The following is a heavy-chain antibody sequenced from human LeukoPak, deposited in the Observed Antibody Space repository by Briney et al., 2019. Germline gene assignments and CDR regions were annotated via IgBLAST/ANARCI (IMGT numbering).Heavy chain of an antibody. CDR3: ARTKGYCTNGVCRNHYYYGMDV. D-gene: IGHD2-8*01. V-gene: IGHV4-59*01. J-gene: IGHJ6*02. Sequence: SETLSLTCTVSGGSISSYYWSWIRQPPGKGLEWIGHIYYSGSTNYNPSLKSRVTISVDTSKNQFSLKLSSVTAADTAVYYCARTKGYCTNGVCRNHYYYGMDVWGQGTTVTVSS. CDR1: GGSISSYY. CDR2: IYYSGST.